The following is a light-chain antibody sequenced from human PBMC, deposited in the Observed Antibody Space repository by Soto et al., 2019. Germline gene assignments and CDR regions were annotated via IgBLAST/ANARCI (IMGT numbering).Light chain of an antibody. V-gene: IGKV3-15*01. CDR3: QQYNNWRT. CDR2: GAS. J-gene: IGKJ1*01. CDR1: QSVSSN. Sequence: EIVMTQSPATLSVSPGERATLSCRASQSVSSNLAWYQQKPGQAPRLLIYGASTRATGIPARFSGSGSGTEFTLTISNLPSEDFAVYYCQQYNNWRTFGQGTKVDIK.